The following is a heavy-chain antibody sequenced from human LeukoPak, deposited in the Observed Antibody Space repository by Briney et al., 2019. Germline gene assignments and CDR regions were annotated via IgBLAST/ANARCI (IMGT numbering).Heavy chain of an antibody. J-gene: IGHJ4*02. Sequence: SEPLSLTCGVYVGSFRVYYWSWMRHPPRKGLECIGEINHSRSTNYNTSLKRRVTLPVDTSKNQFSLKLSSVPAADTAVYYCARGHRSYLSSGYYHNSILKYFDYWGQGTLVTVSS. V-gene: IGHV4-34*01. CDR3: ARGHRSYLSSGYYHNSILKYFDY. CDR2: INHSRST. D-gene: IGHD3-22*01. CDR1: VGSFRVYY.